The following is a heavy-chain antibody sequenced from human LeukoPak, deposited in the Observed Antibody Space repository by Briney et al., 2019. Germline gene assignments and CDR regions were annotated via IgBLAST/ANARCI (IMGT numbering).Heavy chain of an antibody. CDR3: ARLRHYYGSGTTNFDY. D-gene: IGHD3-10*01. V-gene: IGHV5-51*01. J-gene: IGHJ4*02. CDR2: IYPGDSDT. Sequence: GESLKISCKGSGYSFTSYWIGWVRQMPGKGLEWMGIIYPGDSDTRYSSSFEGQVTTSADKSISTAYLQWSSLKASDTAMYYCARLRHYYGSGTTNFDYWGQGTLVTVSS. CDR1: GYSFTSYW.